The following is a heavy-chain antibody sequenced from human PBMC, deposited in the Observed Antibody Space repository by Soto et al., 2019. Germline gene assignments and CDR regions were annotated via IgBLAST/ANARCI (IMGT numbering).Heavy chain of an antibody. CDR1: GGTFSSYA. CDR2: IIPIFGTA. V-gene: IGHV1-69*01. D-gene: IGHD6-6*01. Sequence: QVQLVQSGAEVKKPGSSVKVSCQASGGTFSSYAISWVRQAPGQGLEWMGGIIPIFGTANYAQKFQGRVTITADESTSTAYMELSSLRSEDTAVYYCACGVRSSSGYYYGMDVWGQGTTVTVSS. J-gene: IGHJ6*02. CDR3: ACGVRSSSGYYYGMDV.